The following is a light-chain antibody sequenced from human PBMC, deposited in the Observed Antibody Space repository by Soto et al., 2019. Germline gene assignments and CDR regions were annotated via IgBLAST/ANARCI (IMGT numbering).Light chain of an antibody. CDR2: GNS. CDR3: QSYDSRLSEVV. Sequence: QSVLTQPPSVSGAPGQRVTISCTGSSSNIGAGYDIHWYQQLPGTAPKLLIYGNSNRPSGVPDRFSGSKSGTSVSLAITGLQAEDEADYYCQSYDSRLSEVVFGGGTKLTVL. V-gene: IGLV1-40*01. CDR1: SSNIGAGYD. J-gene: IGLJ2*01.